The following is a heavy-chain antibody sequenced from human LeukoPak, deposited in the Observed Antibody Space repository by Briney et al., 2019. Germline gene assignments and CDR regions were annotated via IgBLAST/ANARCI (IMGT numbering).Heavy chain of an antibody. V-gene: IGHV3-30*02. CDR1: GFTFSSYG. J-gene: IGHJ4*02. CDR2: IRYDGINK. CDR3: AKRGDSYGTLDY. D-gene: IGHD5-18*01. Sequence: GGSLRLSCAASGFTFSSYGMHWVRQAPGKGLEWVAFIRYDGINKYYADAVKGRFTISRDNSKNTLYLQMNSLRAEDTAVYYCAKRGDSYGTLDYWGQGTLVTVSS.